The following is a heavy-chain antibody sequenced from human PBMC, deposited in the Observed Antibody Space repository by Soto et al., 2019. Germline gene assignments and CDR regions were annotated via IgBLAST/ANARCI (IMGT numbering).Heavy chain of an antibody. D-gene: IGHD3-9*01. V-gene: IGHV4-39*01. CDR2: IYYSGST. Sequence: SETLSLTCTVSGGSISSSSYYWGWIRQPPGKGLEWIGCIYYSGSTYYNPSLKSRVTISVDTPKNQFSLKLSSVTAADTAVYYCARHYDILTGGFDYWGQGTLVTVSS. CDR1: GGSISSSSYY. J-gene: IGHJ4*02. CDR3: ARHYDILTGGFDY.